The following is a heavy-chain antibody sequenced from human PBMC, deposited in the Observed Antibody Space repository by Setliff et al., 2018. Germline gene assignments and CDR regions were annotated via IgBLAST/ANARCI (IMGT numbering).Heavy chain of an antibody. V-gene: IGHV1-18*01. Sequence: ASVKVSCKASGYTFSTYGINWVRQAPGQGPEWMGMISTYTGKTSYAQKFQGRVTMTTDTSTGTGYMELRSLRSGGTAVYFCARFGGSCSSSSCYASDLWGQGTMVTVSS. D-gene: IGHD2-2*01. CDR3: ARFGGSCSSSSCYASDL. CDR2: ISTYTGKT. CDR1: GYTFSTYG. J-gene: IGHJ3*01.